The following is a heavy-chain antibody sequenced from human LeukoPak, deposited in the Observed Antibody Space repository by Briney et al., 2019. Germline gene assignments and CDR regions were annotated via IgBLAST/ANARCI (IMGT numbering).Heavy chain of an antibody. CDR3: ARGLGYSYGYGIDY. CDR2: IWFDGSNT. CDR1: GFIFSSYA. J-gene: IGHJ4*02. Sequence: GGSLRLSCAASGFIFSSYAMHWVRQAPGKGPEWVAIIWFDGSNTYYAESVEGRFTISRDNSKNTLYLQMNSLRAEDTAVYSCARGLGYSYGYGIDYWGQGTLVIASP. D-gene: IGHD5-18*01. V-gene: IGHV3-33*01.